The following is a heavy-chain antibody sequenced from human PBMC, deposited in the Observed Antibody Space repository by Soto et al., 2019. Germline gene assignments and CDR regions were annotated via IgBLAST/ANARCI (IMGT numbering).Heavy chain of an antibody. CDR2: ISGSGGSS. V-gene: IGHV3-23*01. J-gene: IGHJ4*02. Sequence: EVQLLESGGGLVQPGGSLRLSCAASGFTFSSYAMSWVRQAPGKGLQWVSAISGSGGSSYYADSVKGRFTISRDNSKNTLYLQKNSLRAKDTAVYYCATRQVGDGYNTNWGKGTLVTVSS. D-gene: IGHD1-26*01. CDR1: GFTFSSYA. CDR3: ATRQVGDGYNTN.